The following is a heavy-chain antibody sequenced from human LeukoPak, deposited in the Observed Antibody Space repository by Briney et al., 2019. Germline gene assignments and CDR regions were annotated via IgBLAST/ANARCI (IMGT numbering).Heavy chain of an antibody. Sequence: GGSLRLSCAASGFIFSTYGMHWVRQAPGKGLEWVAFIRYDGSNKYCADSVKGRFTISRDNSKNTLYLQVNSLRAEDTAVYYCAKESCTGSSCYEPRWGQGTLVTVSS. CDR3: AKESCTGSSCYEPR. J-gene: IGHJ4*02. CDR2: IRYDGSNK. V-gene: IGHV3-30*02. D-gene: IGHD2-15*01. CDR1: GFIFSTYG.